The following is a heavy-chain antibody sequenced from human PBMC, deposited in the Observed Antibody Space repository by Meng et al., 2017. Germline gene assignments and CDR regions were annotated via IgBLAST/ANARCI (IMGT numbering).Heavy chain of an antibody. CDR1: GGSFSGYY. J-gene: IGHJ4*02. CDR3: AKHRGYGSGSYYFDY. CDR2: INHSGST. D-gene: IGHD3-10*01. V-gene: IGHV4-34*01. Sequence: QVQLQQWGAGLLKPSETLSLTCAVYGGSFSGYYWSWIRQPPGKGLEWIGEINHSGSTNYNPSLKSRVTISVDTSKNQFSLKLSSVTAADTAVYYCAKHRGYGSGSYYFDYWGQGTLVTVSS.